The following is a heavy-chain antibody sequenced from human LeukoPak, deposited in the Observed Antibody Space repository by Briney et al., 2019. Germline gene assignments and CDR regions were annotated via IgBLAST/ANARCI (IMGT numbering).Heavy chain of an antibody. CDR3: ARARQEWLAPSNRYYFDY. CDR1: GGTFSGYY. V-gene: IGHV4-34*01. CDR2: INHSGST. J-gene: IGHJ4*02. D-gene: IGHD6-19*01. Sequence: SETLTLTCAVYGGTFSGYYWSWIRQPPGKGLEWMGEINHSGSTKYNPSLKSGVTISVDTSKNQFSLKLSSVTAADTAVYYCARARQEWLAPSNRYYFDYWGQGTLVTVSS.